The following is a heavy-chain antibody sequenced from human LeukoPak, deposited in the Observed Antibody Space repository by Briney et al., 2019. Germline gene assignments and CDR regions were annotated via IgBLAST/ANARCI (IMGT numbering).Heavy chain of an antibody. CDR1: GNSFGDYY. Sequence: SETLSLTCTVSGNSFGDYYWSWIRQPAGKGLQWIGRIYTSGSTTYNPSLKSRVTMSVDTSKSQFSLNLMSVTAADTAVYYCATLTVRFDAFDIWGQGTMVTVSS. V-gene: IGHV4-4*07. D-gene: IGHD3-10*01. CDR3: ATLTVRFDAFDI. J-gene: IGHJ3*02. CDR2: IYTSGST.